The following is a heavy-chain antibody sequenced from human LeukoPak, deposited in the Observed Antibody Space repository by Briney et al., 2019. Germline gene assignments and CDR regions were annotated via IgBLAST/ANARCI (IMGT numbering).Heavy chain of an antibody. D-gene: IGHD1-26*01. CDR3: ARGLATGSYPGDAFDI. Sequence: ASVKVSCKASGYTFTSYYIHWVRQAPGQGLEWMGIINPSGGSTRYAQKIQGRVTMTRDTSTSTVDMELSSLRSEDTAVYYCARGLATGSYPGDAFDIWGQGTMVTVSS. CDR1: GYTFTSYY. CDR2: INPSGGST. J-gene: IGHJ3*02. V-gene: IGHV1-46*01.